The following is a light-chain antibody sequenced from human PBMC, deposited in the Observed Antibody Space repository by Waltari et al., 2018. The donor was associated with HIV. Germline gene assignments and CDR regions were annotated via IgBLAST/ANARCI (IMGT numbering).Light chain of an antibody. CDR1: SSNIGAGYD. CDR2: GTV. J-gene: IGLJ3*02. Sequence: QSMLTQPPSVSGAPGQRVTISCTGSSSNIGAGYDVHWYQQFPGSAPKLLIKGTVNRPSGVPDRFSDSKSGTSASLAITGLQAEDEADYYCQSYDSSLSGSVFGGGTKLTVL. CDR3: QSYDSSLSGSV. V-gene: IGLV1-40*01.